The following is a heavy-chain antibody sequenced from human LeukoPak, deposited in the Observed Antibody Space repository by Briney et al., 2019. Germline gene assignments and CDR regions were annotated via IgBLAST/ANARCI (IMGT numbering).Heavy chain of an antibody. V-gene: IGHV1-46*01. CDR2: IHPSGGST. CDR1: GYTFTSYY. Sequence: ASVKVSCKASGYTFTSYYVHWVRQAPGKGLEWVGIIHPSGGSTRYAQQFQGRITLTRDTSASSVYMELSSLNSEDTAVYFCARAANIGSSDAFDVWGQGTMVIVSS. D-gene: IGHD2/OR15-2a*01. CDR3: ARAANIGSSDAFDV. J-gene: IGHJ3*01.